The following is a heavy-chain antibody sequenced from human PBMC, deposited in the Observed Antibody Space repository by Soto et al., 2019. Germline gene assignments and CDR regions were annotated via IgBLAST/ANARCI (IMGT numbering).Heavy chain of an antibody. CDR2: IYYSGST. D-gene: IGHD2-15*01. CDR3: AGRLGYCSGGSCYVDY. CDR1: GGSISSSSYY. V-gene: IGHV4-39*01. Sequence: PSETLSLTCTVSGGSISSSSYYWGWIRQPPGKGLEWIGSIYYSGSTYYNPSLKSRVTISVDTSKNQFSLKLSSVTAADTAVYYCAGRLGYCSGGSCYVDYWGQGTLVTVSS. J-gene: IGHJ4*02.